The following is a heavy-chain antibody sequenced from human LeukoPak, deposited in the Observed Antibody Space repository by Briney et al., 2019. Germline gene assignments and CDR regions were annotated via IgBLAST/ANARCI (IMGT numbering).Heavy chain of an antibody. CDR2: ISGTGGDT. D-gene: IGHD1-26*01. J-gene: IGHJ4*02. V-gene: IGHV3-23*01. CDR1: GFTFRNYA. CDR3: AKGHAPSGSYADY. Sequence: SGGSLRLSCAASGFTFRNYAMSLVRQDPGKGLEWVSSISGTGGDTNTAEAVKGRFSVSRDNYKNTLYVQKNSLRADDTAVYYCAKGHAPSGSYADYWGQGTLVTVSS.